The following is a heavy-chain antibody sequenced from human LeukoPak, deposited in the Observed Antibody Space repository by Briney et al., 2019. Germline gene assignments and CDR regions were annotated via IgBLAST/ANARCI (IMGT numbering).Heavy chain of an antibody. J-gene: IGHJ4*02. CDR3: ARVGDGSGSYSYDY. V-gene: IGHV4-30-2*01. Sequence: PSETLSLTCAVSGGSISSGGYSWSWIRQPPGKGLEWIGYIYHSGSTYYNPSLKSRVTISVDRSKNQFSLKLSSVTAADTAVYYCARVGDGSGSYSYDYWGQGTLVTVSS. CDR1: GGSISSGGYS. CDR2: IYHSGST. D-gene: IGHD3-10*01.